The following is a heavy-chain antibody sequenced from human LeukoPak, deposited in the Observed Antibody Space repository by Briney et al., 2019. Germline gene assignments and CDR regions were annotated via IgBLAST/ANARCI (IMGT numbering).Heavy chain of an antibody. CDR1: GGSISSTTYY. CDR3: ARDPIYYDSSGYYYGRPRDWFDP. Sequence: PSETLSLTCTVSGGSISSTTYYWGWIRQPPGKGLEWIGNIFYSGNTYYNPSLKSRVTISVDTSKNQFSLRLISVTAADTAVYYCARDPIYYDSSGYYYGRPRDWFDPWGQGTLVTVSS. J-gene: IGHJ5*02. CDR2: IFYSGNT. V-gene: IGHV4-39*02. D-gene: IGHD3-22*01.